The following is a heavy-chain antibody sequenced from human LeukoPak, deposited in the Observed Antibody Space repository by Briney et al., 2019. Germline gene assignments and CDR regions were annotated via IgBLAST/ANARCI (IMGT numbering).Heavy chain of an antibody. D-gene: IGHD3-10*01. CDR3: ASRYGSGSQYFDY. CDR1: GYTFTSYD. Sequence: ASVKVSCKASGYTFTSYDINWVRQATGQGLEWMGWLNPNSGNTGYARKFQGRVTMTRNTSISTAYMELSSLRSEDTAVYFCASRYGSGSQYFDYWGQGTLVTVSP. V-gene: IGHV1-8*01. CDR2: LNPNSGNT. J-gene: IGHJ4*02.